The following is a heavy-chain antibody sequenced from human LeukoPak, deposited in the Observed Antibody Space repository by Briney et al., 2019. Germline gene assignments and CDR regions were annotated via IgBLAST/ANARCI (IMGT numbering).Heavy chain of an antibody. Sequence: PPETLSLTCTVSGGSINSGAHFWSWIRQHPGKGLEWIGYIYYSGSTHYNPSLKSRISMSVDASKNQFSLKLTSVTAADTAVYYCARDGGGYTYGGDYYYYMDVWGKGTTVTVSS. CDR1: GGSINSGAHF. J-gene: IGHJ6*03. D-gene: IGHD5-18*01. V-gene: IGHV4-31*03. CDR2: IYYSGST. CDR3: ARDGGGYTYGGDYYYYMDV.